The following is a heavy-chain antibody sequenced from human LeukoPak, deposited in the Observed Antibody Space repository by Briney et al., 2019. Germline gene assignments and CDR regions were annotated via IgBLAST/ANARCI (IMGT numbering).Heavy chain of an antibody. V-gene: IGHV1-18*01. CDR3: AREGWLRFWRAGFDY. Sequence: GASVKVSCKASGYTFTSYGISWVRQAPGQGLEWMGWISAYNGNTNYAQKLQGRVTMTTDTSTSTAYMELRRLRSDDTAVYYCAREGWLRFWRAGFDYWGQGTLVTVSS. D-gene: IGHD5-12*01. J-gene: IGHJ4*02. CDR2: ISAYNGNT. CDR1: GYTFTSYG.